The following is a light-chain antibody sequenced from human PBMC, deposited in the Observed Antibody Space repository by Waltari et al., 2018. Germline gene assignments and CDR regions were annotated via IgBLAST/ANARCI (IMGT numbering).Light chain of an antibody. CDR3: SSYTSGSTRV. CDR2: DVS. V-gene: IGLV2-14*03. J-gene: IGLJ2*01. CDR1: GSDVGGYNY. Sequence: QSALTQPASVSGSPGQSITISCTGTGSDVGGYNYVSWYQQHPGKAPKLMIYDVSNRPSGVSNRFSGAKSGNTASLTISGLQAEDEADYYCSSYTSGSTRVFGGGTKLTVL.